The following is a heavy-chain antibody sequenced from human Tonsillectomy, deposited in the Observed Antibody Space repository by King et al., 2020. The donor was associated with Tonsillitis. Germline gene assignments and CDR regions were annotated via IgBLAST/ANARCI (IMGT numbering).Heavy chain of an antibody. J-gene: IGHJ4*02. V-gene: IGHV1-18*01. CDR2: ISANNGNT. D-gene: IGHD3-9*01. Sequence: QLVQSGADVKKPGASVKVSCKASGYTFNTYGISWVRQAPGQGLEWMGWISANNGNTNYAQKLQGRVTMTTDTSTSTAYMELRSLRSDDTAAYYCARVVVLRYFDWLDYWGQGTLVTVSS. CDR1: GYTFNTYG. CDR3: ARVVVLRYFDWLDY.